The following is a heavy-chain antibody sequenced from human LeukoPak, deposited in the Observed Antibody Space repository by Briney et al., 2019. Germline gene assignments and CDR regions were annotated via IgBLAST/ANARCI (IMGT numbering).Heavy chain of an antibody. CDR3: AKWGDYDVLTGYYVSDY. J-gene: IGHJ4*02. V-gene: IGHV3-23*01. CDR2: ITGSGGNT. CDR1: GFTFSNYA. D-gene: IGHD3-9*01. Sequence: PSGASLRLSCAASGFTFSNYAMSWVRQAPGKGLEWVSAITGSGGNTYYADSVKGQFTISRDNSKNTVFLQMNSLRAEDTAVYYCAKWGDYDVLTGYYVSDYWGQGTLVTVSS.